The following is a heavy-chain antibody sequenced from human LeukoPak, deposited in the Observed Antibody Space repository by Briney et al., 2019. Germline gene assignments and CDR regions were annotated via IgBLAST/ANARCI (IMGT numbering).Heavy chain of an antibody. D-gene: IGHD3-3*01. CDR1: GYTFAGYY. J-gene: IGHJ1*01. Sequence: ASVKVSCKASGYTFAGYYMHWVRQAPGQGLEWMRWINPNSGGTNYAQKFQGRVTMTRDTSISTAYMELSRLRSDDTAVYYCARTTAGYYDFWSGEEYFQHWGQGTLVTVSS. CDR3: ARTTAGYYDFWSGEEYFQH. CDR2: INPNSGGT. V-gene: IGHV1-2*02.